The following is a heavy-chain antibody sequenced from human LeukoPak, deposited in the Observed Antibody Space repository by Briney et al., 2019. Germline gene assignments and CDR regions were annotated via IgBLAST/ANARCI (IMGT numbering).Heavy chain of an antibody. J-gene: IGHJ6*02. Sequence: GGSLRLSCAASGFTFSSYAMSWVRQAPGKGLEWVSAISGSGGSTYYADSVKGRFTISRDNSKNTLYLQMNSLRAEDAAVYYCARDGVVPAAAGNYYYGMDVWGQGTTVTVSS. CDR2: ISGSGGST. V-gene: IGHV3-23*01. D-gene: IGHD2-2*01. CDR1: GFTFSSYA. CDR3: ARDGVVPAAAGNYYYGMDV.